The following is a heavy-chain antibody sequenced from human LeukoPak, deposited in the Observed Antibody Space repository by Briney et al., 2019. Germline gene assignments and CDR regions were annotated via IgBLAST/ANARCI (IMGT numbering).Heavy chain of an antibody. CDR1: GYTFTSYG. CDR2: TNTNTGNP. Sequence: ASVKVSCKASGYTFTSYGMTWVRQAPGQGLEWMGWTNTNTGNPTYAQGFTGRFVFSLDTSVSTAYLQISSLKAEDTAVYHCARCSGGSCYNPFDYWGQGTLVTVSS. J-gene: IGHJ4*02. V-gene: IGHV7-4-1*02. D-gene: IGHD2-15*01. CDR3: ARCSGGSCYNPFDY.